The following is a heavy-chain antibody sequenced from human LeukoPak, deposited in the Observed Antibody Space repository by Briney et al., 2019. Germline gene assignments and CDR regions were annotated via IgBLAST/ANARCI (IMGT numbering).Heavy chain of an antibody. Sequence: SETLSLTCTVSGGSISSYYWSWIRQPAGKGLEWIGRIYTSGSTNYNPSLKSRVTMSVDTSKNRFSLKLSSVTAADTAVYYCARVLHYDSSGCAFDIWGQGTMVTVSS. CDR2: IYTSGST. CDR1: GGSISSYY. J-gene: IGHJ3*02. V-gene: IGHV4-4*07. CDR3: ARVLHYDSSGCAFDI. D-gene: IGHD3-22*01.